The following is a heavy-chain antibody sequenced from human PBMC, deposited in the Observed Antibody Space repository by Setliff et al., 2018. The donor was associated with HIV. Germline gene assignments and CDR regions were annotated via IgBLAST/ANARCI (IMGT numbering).Heavy chain of an antibody. J-gene: IGHJ3*02. Sequence: ASVKVSCKVSGYTLTELSIHWVRQAPGKGLEWMGGFDPEYDKTFYAQKFQGRVTMSEDTSTDTAYMELTSLRSEDTAVYYCATGAYDSSGYLRSRVSGAAFDIWGQGTMVTVSS. V-gene: IGHV1-24*01. CDR1: GYTLTELS. D-gene: IGHD3-22*01. CDR3: ATGAYDSSGYLRSRVSGAAFDI. CDR2: FDPEYDKT.